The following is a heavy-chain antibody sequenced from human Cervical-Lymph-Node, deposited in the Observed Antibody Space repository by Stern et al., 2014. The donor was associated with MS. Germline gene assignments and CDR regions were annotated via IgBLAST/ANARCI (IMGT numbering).Heavy chain of an antibody. CDR2: IWYDGSNK. CDR1: GFTFSDYG. Sequence: VHLVESGGGVVQPGRSLRLSCAASGFTFSDYGMFWVRQAPGKGLEWVSMIWYDGSNKYYADSVKGRFAISRDNSEDTLYLQMNSLRAEDTAVYFCARVGVGTTLNYFDYWGQGTLVTVSS. J-gene: IGHJ4*02. CDR3: ARVGVGTTLNYFDY. V-gene: IGHV3-33*01. D-gene: IGHD1-26*01.